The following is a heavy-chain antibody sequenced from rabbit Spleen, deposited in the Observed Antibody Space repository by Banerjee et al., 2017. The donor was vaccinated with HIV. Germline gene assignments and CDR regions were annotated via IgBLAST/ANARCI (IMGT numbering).Heavy chain of an antibody. Sequence: QSLEESGGDLVKPGASLTLTCTASGFSFSSSYYMCWVRQAPGKGLEWIGCIYTGDGNTYYATWAKGRFTISKTSSTTVTLQLTSLTAVDTATVFCARGAGSSGWSYALWGPGTLVTVS. J-gene: IGHJ4*01. CDR1: GFSFSSSYY. CDR3: ARGAGSSGWSYAL. V-gene: IGHV1S40*01. D-gene: IGHD1-1*01. CDR2: IYTGDGNT.